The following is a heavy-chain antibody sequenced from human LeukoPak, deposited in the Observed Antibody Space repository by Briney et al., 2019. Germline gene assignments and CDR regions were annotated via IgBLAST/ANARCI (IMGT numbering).Heavy chain of an antibody. J-gene: IGHJ4*02. V-gene: IGHV3-23*01. CDR2: IKDIGDTT. Sequence: HPGGSLRLSCAASGFTFSGYAMSWVRQAPGKWLEWIAVIKDIGDTTYYADSVKGLFTVSRDNSKNTLYLQMNSLRAEDTAVYYCAKWRGGSLSSWYLDYWGQGTLVTVSS. CDR3: AKWRGGSLSSWYLDY. D-gene: IGHD1-26*01. CDR1: GFTFSGYA.